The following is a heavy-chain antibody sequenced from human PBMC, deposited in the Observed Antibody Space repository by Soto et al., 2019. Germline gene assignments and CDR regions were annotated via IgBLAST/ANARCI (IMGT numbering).Heavy chain of an antibody. V-gene: IGHV4-34*01. CDR1: GGSFSGYY. J-gene: IGHJ6*03. CDR3: ARVLAAAGNPYYYMDV. D-gene: IGHD6-13*01. CDR2: INHSGST. Sequence: SETLSLTCAVYGGSFSGYYWSWIRQPPGKGLEWIGEINHSGSTNYNPSLKSRVTISVDTSKNQFSLKLSSVTAADTAVYYCARVLAAAGNPYYYMDVWGKGTTVTVSS.